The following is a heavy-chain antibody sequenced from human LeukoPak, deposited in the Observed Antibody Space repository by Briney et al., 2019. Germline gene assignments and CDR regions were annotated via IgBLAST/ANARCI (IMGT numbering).Heavy chain of an antibody. Sequence: GRSLRLSCAASGFTFSSYAMHWVRQAPGKGLEWVAVISYDGSNKYYADSVKGRFTISRDTSKNTLYLQMNSLRAEDTAVYYCAKRGCSSTSCLPPWSYYYYMDVWGKGTTVTVSS. D-gene: IGHD2-2*01. CDR2: ISYDGSNK. CDR3: AKRGCSSTSCLPPWSYYYYMDV. V-gene: IGHV3-30-3*02. CDR1: GFTFSSYA. J-gene: IGHJ6*03.